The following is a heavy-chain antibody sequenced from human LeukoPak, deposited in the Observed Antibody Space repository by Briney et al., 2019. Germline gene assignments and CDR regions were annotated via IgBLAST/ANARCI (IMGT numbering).Heavy chain of an antibody. CDR1: GFTFSSYG. J-gene: IGHJ4*02. V-gene: IGHV3-30*18. D-gene: IGHD5-18*01. CDR3: AKDYYSGYSYGYAHDY. Sequence: GGSLRLSCAASGFTFSSYGMHWVRRAPGKGLEWVAVISYDGSNKYYADSVKGRFTISRDNSKNTLYLQMNSLRPEDTAVYYCAKDYYSGYSYGYAHDYWGQGTLVTVSS. CDR2: ISYDGSNK.